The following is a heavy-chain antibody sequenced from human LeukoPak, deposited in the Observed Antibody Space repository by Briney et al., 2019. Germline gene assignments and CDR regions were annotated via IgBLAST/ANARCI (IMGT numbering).Heavy chain of an antibody. V-gene: IGHV4-59*08. J-gene: IGHJ4*02. Sequence: SETLSLTCTVFGGSISSYYWSWIRQPPGKGLEWIGYIYYSGSTNYNPSLKSRVTISVDTSKNQFSLKLSSVTAADTAVYYCARLYDSSGLFLDYWGQGTLVTVSS. CDR1: GGSISSYY. D-gene: IGHD3-22*01. CDR3: ARLYDSSGLFLDY. CDR2: IYYSGST.